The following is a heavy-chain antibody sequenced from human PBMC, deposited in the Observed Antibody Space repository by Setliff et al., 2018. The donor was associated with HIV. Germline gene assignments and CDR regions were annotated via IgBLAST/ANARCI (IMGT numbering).Heavy chain of an antibody. Sequence: GGSLRLSCAASGFTFSDHYMDWVRQAPGKGLEWVANIKQGGGEKYYVDSVKGRFTISRDNAKKSLYLQMNSLRADETALYYCARSPSGGWWEGGVDFDIWGHGTMVTVSS. J-gene: IGHJ3*02. V-gene: IGHV3-7*01. CDR1: GFTFSDHY. CDR3: ARSPSGGWWEGGVDFDI. CDR2: IKQGGGEK. D-gene: IGHD1-26*01.